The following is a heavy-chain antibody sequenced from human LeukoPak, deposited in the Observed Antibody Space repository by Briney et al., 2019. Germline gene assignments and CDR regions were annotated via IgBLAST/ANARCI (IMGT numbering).Heavy chain of an antibody. V-gene: IGHV4-39*01. CDR3: ARQMVTTSLGAFDI. CDR2: LYYSGST. CDR1: GGSISSSNYY. Sequence: SETLSLTCTLSGGSISSSNYYWGWIRQPPGKGLEWIGSLYYSGSTYYNPSLKSRVTISVDTSKNQFSLKLSSVTAADTAVYYCARQMVTTSLGAFDIWGQGTMVTVSS. D-gene: IGHD4-17*01. J-gene: IGHJ3*02.